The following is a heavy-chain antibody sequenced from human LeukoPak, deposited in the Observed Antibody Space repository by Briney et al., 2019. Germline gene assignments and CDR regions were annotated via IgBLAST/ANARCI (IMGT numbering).Heavy chain of an antibody. CDR1: GGSISSYY. D-gene: IGHD4-17*01. CDR2: IYYSGST. V-gene: IGHV4-59*01. J-gene: IGHJ4*02. Sequence: SETLSLTCTVSGGSISSYYWSWIRQPPGKGLEWIGYIYYSGSTNYNPSLKSRVTISVDTSKNQFSLKLSSVTAADTAVYYSARGAYGDYSLDYWGQGTLVTVSS. CDR3: ARGAYGDYSLDY.